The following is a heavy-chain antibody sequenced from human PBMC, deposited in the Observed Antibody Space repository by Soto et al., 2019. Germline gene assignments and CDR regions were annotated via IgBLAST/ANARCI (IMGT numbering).Heavy chain of an antibody. CDR3: ARMASSGTLNWFDP. Sequence: EASVKVSCKASGYTFINYDISWVRQATGQGLEWMGWMNPGSGKTGYANKLQGRVTMTRDASTSTAHLELSSLTSEDTAVYYCARMASSGTLNWFDPWGQGTLVTVSS. CDR1: GYTFINYD. V-gene: IGHV1-8*02. CDR2: MNPGSGKT. J-gene: IGHJ5*02.